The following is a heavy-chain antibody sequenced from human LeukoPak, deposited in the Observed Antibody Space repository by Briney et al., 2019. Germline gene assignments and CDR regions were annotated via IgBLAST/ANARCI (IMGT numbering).Heavy chain of an antibody. D-gene: IGHD3-10*01. Sequence: SVKVSCKASGYAFTSYGISWVRQAPGQGLEWMGGIIPISGTANYAQKFQGRVTITADESASTAYMELSSLRSEDTAVYYCASSQTYYYALGRSSYNYYYMDVWGKGTTVTISS. CDR1: GYAFTSYG. CDR2: IIPISGTA. J-gene: IGHJ6*03. CDR3: ASSQTYYYALGRSSYNYYYMDV. V-gene: IGHV1-69*13.